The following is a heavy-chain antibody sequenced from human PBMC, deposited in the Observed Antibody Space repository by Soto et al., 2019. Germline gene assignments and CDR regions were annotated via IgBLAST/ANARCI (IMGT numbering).Heavy chain of an antibody. CDR2: FDPEDGET. V-gene: IGHV1-24*01. J-gene: IGHJ6*03. CDR1: GYTLTELS. D-gene: IGHD3-3*01. Sequence: ASVKVSCKVSGYTLTELSMHWVRQAPGKGLEWMGGFDPEDGETIYAQKFQGRVTMTEDTSTDTAYMELSSLRSEDTAVYYCARGCVPERFLEWLLPGYYYYMDVWGKGTTVTVSS. CDR3: ARGCVPERFLEWLLPGYYYYMDV.